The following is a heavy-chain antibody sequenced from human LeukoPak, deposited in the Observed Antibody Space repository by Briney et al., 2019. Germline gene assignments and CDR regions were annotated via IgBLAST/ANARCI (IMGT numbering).Heavy chain of an antibody. V-gene: IGHV4-31*03. CDR2: IYYSGST. Sequence: SQTLSLTCTVSGGSISSGGYYWSWIRQHPGKGLEWIGYIYYSGSTYYNPSLKSRVTLSVDTSKNQFSLKLSSVTAADTAVYYCARSSGSWFDPWGQGTLVTVSS. J-gene: IGHJ5*02. CDR3: ARSSGSWFDP. D-gene: IGHD3-10*01. CDR1: GGSISSGGYY.